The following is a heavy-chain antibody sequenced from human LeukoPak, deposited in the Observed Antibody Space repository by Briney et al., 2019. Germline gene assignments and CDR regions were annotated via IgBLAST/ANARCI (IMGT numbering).Heavy chain of an antibody. Sequence: GGSLRLSCAASGFTFSSYSMNWVRQAPGKGLEWVSYISSSSSTIYYADSVKGRFTISRDNSKNTLYLQMNSLRDEDTAVYYCAKGHRGSLTGFDYWGQGTLVTVPS. D-gene: IGHD1-26*01. CDR1: GFTFSSYS. V-gene: IGHV3-48*02. CDR2: ISSSSSTI. J-gene: IGHJ4*02. CDR3: AKGHRGSLTGFDY.